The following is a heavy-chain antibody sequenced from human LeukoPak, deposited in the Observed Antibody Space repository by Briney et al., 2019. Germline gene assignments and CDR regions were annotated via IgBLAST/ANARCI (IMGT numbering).Heavy chain of an antibody. V-gene: IGHV1-18*01. J-gene: IGHJ3*02. CDR2: ISAYNGNT. CDR1: GYTFTSYG. Sequence: ASVKVSCKASGYTFTSYGISWVRQAPGQGLEWMGWISAYNGNTNYAQKLQGRVTMTTDTSTSTAYMELRSLRSDDTAVYYCAGYLTTLDSYAFDIWGQGTMVTVSS. D-gene: IGHD4-11*01. CDR3: AGYLTTLDSYAFDI.